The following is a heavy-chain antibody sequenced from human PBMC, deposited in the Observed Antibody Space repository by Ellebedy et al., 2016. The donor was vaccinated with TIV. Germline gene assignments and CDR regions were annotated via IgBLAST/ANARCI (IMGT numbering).Heavy chain of an antibody. V-gene: IGHV3-9*01. Sequence: GGSLRLXXAASGFAFDDYAMHWVRQVPGKGLEWVSGITWNSDRVAYADSVKGRFTISRDNAKKSLYLQMNSLRPADTALYYCAKDVGYSGYDGIGYWGQGTLVTVSS. CDR2: ITWNSDRV. J-gene: IGHJ4*02. CDR1: GFAFDDYA. CDR3: AKDVGYSGYDGIGY. D-gene: IGHD5-12*01.